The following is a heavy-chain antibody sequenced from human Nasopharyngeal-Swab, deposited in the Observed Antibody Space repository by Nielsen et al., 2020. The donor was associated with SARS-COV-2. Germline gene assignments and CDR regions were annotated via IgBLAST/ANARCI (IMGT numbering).Heavy chain of an antibody. CDR1: GFTFSSYG. CDR3: ARDPTYGSGREAFDP. CDR2: ISYDGSNK. V-gene: IGHV3-30*03. J-gene: IGHJ5*02. D-gene: IGHD3-10*01. Sequence: GGSLRLSCAASGFTFSSYGMHLVRQAPGKGLEWVAVISYDGSNKYYADSVKGRFTISRDNSKNTLYLQMNSLRAEDTAVYYCARDPTYGSGREAFDPWGQGTLVTVSS.